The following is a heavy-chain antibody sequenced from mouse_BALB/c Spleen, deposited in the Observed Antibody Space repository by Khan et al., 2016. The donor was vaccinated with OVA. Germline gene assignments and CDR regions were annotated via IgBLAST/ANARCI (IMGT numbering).Heavy chain of an antibody. V-gene: IGHV3-8*02. CDR2: ILYSGST. D-gene: IGHD2-14*01. CDR3: ARSTYRYAFAY. Sequence: VQLKQSGPSLVKPSQTLSLTCSVTGDSITSGYWCWIRKFPGNKLEYMGYILYSGSTYYNPSLKSRIPITRHTSQTQYYLQLNSVTTEDTATYDCARSTYRYAFAYWGQGTLVTVSA. J-gene: IGHJ3*01. CDR1: GDSITSGY.